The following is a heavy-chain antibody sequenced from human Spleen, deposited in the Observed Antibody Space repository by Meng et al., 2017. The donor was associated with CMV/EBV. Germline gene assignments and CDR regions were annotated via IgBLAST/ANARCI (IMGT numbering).Heavy chain of an antibody. CDR2: ISDSGGIT. CDR3: AKGYSSSPLADFDY. CDR1: GFTFSSYA. Sequence: SGFTFSSYAMTWVRQAPGKGLEGVSGISDSGGITYYADSVKRRFTISRDNSKNTVFLQVSSLTAEDTAVYYCAKGYSSSPLADFDYWGQGTLVTVSS. V-gene: IGHV3-23*01. D-gene: IGHD5-12*01. J-gene: IGHJ4*02.